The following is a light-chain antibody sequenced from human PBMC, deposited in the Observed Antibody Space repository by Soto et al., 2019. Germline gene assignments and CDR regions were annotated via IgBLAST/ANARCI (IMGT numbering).Light chain of an antibody. J-gene: IGKJ1*01. V-gene: IGKV1-5*03. CDR2: KAS. Sequence: DIQMTQSPSTLSGSVGDRVTITCRASQTISSWLAWYQQKPGKAPKLLIYKASTLKSGVPSRFSGSGSGTEFSITISSVQPDDFASYYCQHCNSYSEAFGQGTKVELK. CDR1: QTISSW. CDR3: QHCNSYSEA.